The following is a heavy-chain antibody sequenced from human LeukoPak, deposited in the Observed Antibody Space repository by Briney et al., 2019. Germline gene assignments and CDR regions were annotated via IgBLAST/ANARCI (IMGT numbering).Heavy chain of an antibody. CDR2: VIADGGKT. V-gene: IGHV3-23*01. J-gene: IGHJ4*02. CDR3: TKRVKYGGTWDHFAD. CDR1: GFTFDNYR. Sequence: GGSLRLSCAAPGFTFDNYRISWVRQAHGKGLERVSTVIADGGKTYYAESVKCRFTFSSDNSKSTLILQRNSLRVEDTALYYCTKRVKYGGTWDHFADWGQGTLVTVSS. D-gene: IGHD1-26*01.